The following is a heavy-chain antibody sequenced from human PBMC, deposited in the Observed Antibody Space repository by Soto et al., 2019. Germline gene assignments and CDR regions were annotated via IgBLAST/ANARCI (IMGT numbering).Heavy chain of an antibody. CDR1: GFTFSDHY. D-gene: IGHD1-1*01. CDR3: VRSGDNYNLLDY. CDR2: SSNSGSFT. Sequence: GGSLRISCAASGFTFSDHYISWIRQAPGKGLEWIGYSSNSGSFTRYADSVKGRFSISRDNAKNSLFLQINSLRGDDTAIYYCVRSGDNYNLLDYWGQGTPVTVSS. V-gene: IGHV3-11*06. J-gene: IGHJ4*02.